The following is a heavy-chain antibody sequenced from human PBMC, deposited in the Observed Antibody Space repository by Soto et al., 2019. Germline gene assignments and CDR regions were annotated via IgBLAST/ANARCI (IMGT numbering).Heavy chain of an antibody. V-gene: IGHV4-4*02. CDR1: GGTIRSPDW. J-gene: IGHJ5*02. CDR3: ARGRGRYSSGWSWFDP. CDR2: IFQSGST. D-gene: IGHD6-19*01. Sequence: SETLSLTCGVSGGTIRSPDWWTWVRQPPGKGLEWIGEIFQSGSTNYTPSPESRVTISVDKSKNQFSLTLTSVTAADTAVYFCARGRGRYSSGWSWFDPWGQGILVTVSS.